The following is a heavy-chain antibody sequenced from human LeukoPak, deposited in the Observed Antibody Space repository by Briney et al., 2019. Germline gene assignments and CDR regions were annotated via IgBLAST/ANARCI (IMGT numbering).Heavy chain of an antibody. D-gene: IGHD1-26*01. CDR1: GFTFSRHS. Sequence: KSGGSLRLSCAASGFTFSRHSMNWVRQAPGKGLEWVSFISGDSVNIYYIDSVKGRFTVSRDNARNSLYLQMNSPRAEDTALYYCARDNMGFDYWGRGTLVTVFS. CDR2: ISGDSVNI. CDR3: ARDNMGFDY. J-gene: IGHJ4*02. V-gene: IGHV3-21*01.